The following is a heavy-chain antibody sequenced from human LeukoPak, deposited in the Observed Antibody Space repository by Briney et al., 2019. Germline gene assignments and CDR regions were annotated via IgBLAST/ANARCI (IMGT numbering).Heavy chain of an antibody. CDR2: IYHSGST. Sequence: SETLSLTCAVSGGSISSSNWWSWVRQPPGKGLEWIGEIYHSGSTNYNPSLKSRVTISVDKSKNQFSLKLSSVTAADTAVYYCARVNPVIAAAGSDAFDIWGQGTMVTVSS. CDR3: ARVNPVIAAAGSDAFDI. CDR1: GGSISSSNW. V-gene: IGHV4-4*02. D-gene: IGHD6-13*01. J-gene: IGHJ3*02.